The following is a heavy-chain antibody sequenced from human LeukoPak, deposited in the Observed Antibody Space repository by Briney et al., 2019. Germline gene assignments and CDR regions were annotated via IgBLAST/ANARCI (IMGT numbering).Heavy chain of an antibody. Sequence: GGSLRLSCAASVFTFTDYTINWVREAPGKGREWVSSISTSSNIYYADSVKGRFTVSRDNAKNSVYLQTNSLRAEDTAVYYCARDRSYVGFDYWGQGTLVTVSS. CDR1: VFTFTDYT. J-gene: IGHJ4*02. CDR3: ARDRSYVGFDY. D-gene: IGHD4-23*01. V-gene: IGHV3-69-1*01. CDR2: ISTSSNI.